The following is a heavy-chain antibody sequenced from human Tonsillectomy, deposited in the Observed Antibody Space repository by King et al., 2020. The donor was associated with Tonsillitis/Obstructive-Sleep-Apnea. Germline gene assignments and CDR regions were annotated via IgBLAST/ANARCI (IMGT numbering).Heavy chain of an antibody. CDR2: IDPSDSYT. D-gene: IGHD1-26*01. J-gene: IGHJ4*02. CDR3: ARMTGREGATLDY. V-gene: IGHV5-10-1*03. Sequence: EVQLVESGAEVKKPGESLRISCKGSGYRFTSYWISWVRQMPGKGLQWMGRIDPSDSYTKYNPSFQGHVTISADKSISTAYLQWSSLEASDTAMSYCARMTGREGATLDYWGQGTLVTVSS. CDR1: GYRFTSYW.